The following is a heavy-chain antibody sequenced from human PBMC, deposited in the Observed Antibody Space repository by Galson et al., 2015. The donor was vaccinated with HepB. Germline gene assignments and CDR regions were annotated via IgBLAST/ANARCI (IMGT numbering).Heavy chain of an antibody. CDR1: GFTFSSYS. CDR3: ARGIYDFWSGYYYYGMDV. Sequence: SLRLSCAASGFTFSSYSMNWVRQAPGKGLEWVSSISSSSSYIYYADSVKGRFTISRDNAKNSLYLQMNSLRAEDTAVYYCARGIYDFWSGYYYYGMDVWGQGTTVTVSS. V-gene: IGHV3-21*01. J-gene: IGHJ6*02. CDR2: ISSSSSYI. D-gene: IGHD3-3*01.